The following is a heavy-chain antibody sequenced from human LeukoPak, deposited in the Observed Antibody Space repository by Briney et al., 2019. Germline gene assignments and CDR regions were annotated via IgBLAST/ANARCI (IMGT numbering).Heavy chain of an antibody. J-gene: IGHJ5*02. CDR3: ARDSSSGYYAWFDP. Sequence: ASVKVSCKASGGTFSSYAISWVRQAPGQGLEWMGWINPNSGGTNYAQKFQGRVTMTRDTSISTAYMELSRLRSDDTAVYYCARDSSSGYYAWFDPWGQGTLVTVSS. D-gene: IGHD3-22*01. CDR1: GGTFSSYA. V-gene: IGHV1-2*02. CDR2: INPNSGGT.